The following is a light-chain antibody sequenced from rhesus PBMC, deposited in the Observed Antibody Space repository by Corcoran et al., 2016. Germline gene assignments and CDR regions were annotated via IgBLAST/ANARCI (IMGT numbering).Light chain of an antibody. CDR3: QHYYSTPRT. V-gene: IGKV1-25*01. CDR2: EAS. J-gene: IGKJ1*01. Sequence: DIQMTQSPSSLSASVGDRVTITCRASQGITNDLAWYQQNPGETPKLLIYEASSLQSGFPSRFSGSGSGTDFTLTISSLQSEDFATYYCQHYYSTPRTFGQGTKVEIK. CDR1: QGITND.